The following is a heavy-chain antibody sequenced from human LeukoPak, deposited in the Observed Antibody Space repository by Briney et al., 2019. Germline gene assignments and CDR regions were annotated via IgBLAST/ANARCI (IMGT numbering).Heavy chain of an antibody. V-gene: IGHV3-11*01. D-gene: IGHD3-10*01. CDR1: GFSFSDYH. CDR2: LSSSSAKT. Sequence: GGSLRLSCVASGFSFSDYHMTWIRQAPGKGLQWVAYLSSSSAKTYHADSVRGRFTISRDNANNSLYLQMNSLRAEDTALYYCARAQDLYGAGNPSDAFDIWGQGTMVTV. J-gene: IGHJ3*02. CDR3: ARAQDLYGAGNPSDAFDI.